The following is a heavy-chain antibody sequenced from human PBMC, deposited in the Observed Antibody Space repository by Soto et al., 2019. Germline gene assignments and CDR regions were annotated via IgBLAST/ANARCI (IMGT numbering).Heavy chain of an antibody. D-gene: IGHD6-13*01. CDR1: GDSISSGGLS. J-gene: IGHJ5*02. CDR3: ARGKRSKTASAGTGWFDP. V-gene: IGHV4-30-2*06. Sequence: QLQLQESGSGLLKPSQTLSLNCSVSGDSISSGGLSWNWLLQSPGRGLEWIGYIYYPGLTYYNPSLKSRVSMLLDTSENQVSLSLSSVNAADSAVYYCARGKRSKTASAGTGWFDPWGPGTLVTVSS. CDR2: IYYPGLT.